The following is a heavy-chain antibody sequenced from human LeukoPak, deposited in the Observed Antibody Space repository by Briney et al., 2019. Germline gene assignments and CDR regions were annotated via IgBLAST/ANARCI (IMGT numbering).Heavy chain of an antibody. CDR1: GYSFTSYW. V-gene: IGHV5-51*01. J-gene: IGHJ6*02. CDR3: AREGGREKAYCGGDCYYGMDV. Sequence: GESLKISCKGSGYSFTSYWIGWVRQMPGKGLEWMGIIYPSDSDTRYSPSFQGQVTISADKSISTAYLQWSSLKASDTAMYYCAREGGREKAYCGGDCYYGMDVWGQGTTVTVSS. D-gene: IGHD2-21*01. CDR2: IYPSDSDT.